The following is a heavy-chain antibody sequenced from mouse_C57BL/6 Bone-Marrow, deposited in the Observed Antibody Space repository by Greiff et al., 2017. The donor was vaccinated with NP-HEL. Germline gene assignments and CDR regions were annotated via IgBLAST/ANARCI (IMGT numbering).Heavy chain of an antibody. J-gene: IGHJ4*01. CDR1: GFTFSDYY. Sequence: EVQLVESGGGLVQPGSSMKLSCTASGFTFSDYYMAWVRQVPEKGLEWVANINYDGSSTYYLDSLKSRFIISRDNAKNILDLQMSSLKSEDTATYYCEREVGLRRRTYAMDYWGQGTSVTVSS. D-gene: IGHD2-4*01. CDR3: EREVGLRRRTYAMDY. CDR2: INYDGSST. V-gene: IGHV5-16*01.